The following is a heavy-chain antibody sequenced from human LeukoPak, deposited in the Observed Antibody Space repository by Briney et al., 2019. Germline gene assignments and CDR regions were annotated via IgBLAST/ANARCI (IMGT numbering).Heavy chain of an antibody. D-gene: IGHD3-16*01. CDR2: SHYTGTT. CDR3: ARGRRGVMYFHY. CDR1: GGSINRNTYY. V-gene: IGHV4-39*07. Sequence: SETLSLTCTVCGGSINRNTYYWGWIRQPPVGGVEWIGSSHYTGTTFYNPSLKSRLTLSVATSKNQFSLKLSDVPAADTAVYYCARGRRGVMYFHYWGQGTLVTVSS. J-gene: IGHJ4*02.